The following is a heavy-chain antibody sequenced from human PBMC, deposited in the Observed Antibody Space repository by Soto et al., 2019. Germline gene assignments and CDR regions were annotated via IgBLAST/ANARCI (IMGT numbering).Heavy chain of an antibody. D-gene: IGHD4-17*01. V-gene: IGHV1-18*01. CDR1: GYTFTSDG. J-gene: IGHJ4*02. CDR3: ARRLSTVTEYYFDY. CDR2: ISAYNGNT. Sequence: ASVKVSCKASGYTFTSDGISGVRQAPGQGLEWMGWISAYNGNTKYSQKFQGRVTITRDTSASTAYMELSSLRSEDTAVYYCARRLSTVTEYYFDYWGQGTLVTVSS.